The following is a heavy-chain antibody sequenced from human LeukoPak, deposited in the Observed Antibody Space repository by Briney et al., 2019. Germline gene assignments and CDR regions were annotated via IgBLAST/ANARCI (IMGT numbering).Heavy chain of an antibody. V-gene: IGHV4-30-2*01. D-gene: IGHD4-11*01. CDR2: IYHSGST. CDR1: GGSISSGGYS. J-gene: IGHJ3*02. Sequence: PSETLSLICAVSGGSISSGGYSWSWIRQPPGKGLECIGYIYHSGSTYYNPSLKSRVTISVDRSKNQFSLKLSSVTAADTAVYYCARADYSNYVRGAFDIWGQGTMVTVSS. CDR3: ARADYSNYVRGAFDI.